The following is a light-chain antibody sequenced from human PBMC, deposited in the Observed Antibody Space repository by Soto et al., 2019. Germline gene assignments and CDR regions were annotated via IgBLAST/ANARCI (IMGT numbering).Light chain of an antibody. V-gene: IGLV1-40*01. CDR3: QSYDSSLSGSGV. Sequence: QSVLKQPPSGSGAPGQTVTISCTGSSSNIGAGYDVHWYQQSPGTAPKLLIYGNDYRPSGVPDRFSGSNSGTSASLAITGLQSEDEAEFYCQSYDSSLSGSGVFGGGPQVTVL. CDR1: SSNIGAGYD. CDR2: GND. J-gene: IGLJ3*02.